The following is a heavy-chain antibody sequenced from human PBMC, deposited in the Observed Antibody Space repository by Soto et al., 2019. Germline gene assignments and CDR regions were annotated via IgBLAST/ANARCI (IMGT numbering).Heavy chain of an antibody. J-gene: IGHJ4*02. V-gene: IGHV2-5*02. CDR3: AHRRGYSGYDGNPFDY. CDR1: GFSLSTSGVA. D-gene: IGHD5-12*01. Sequence: SGPTLVNPTQTLTLTCTFSGFSLSTSGVAVGWIRQPPGKALEWLALIYWDDDKRYSPSLKSRLTITKDTSKNQVVLTMTNMDPVDTATYYCAHRRGYSGYDGNPFDYWGQGTLVTVSS. CDR2: IYWDDDK.